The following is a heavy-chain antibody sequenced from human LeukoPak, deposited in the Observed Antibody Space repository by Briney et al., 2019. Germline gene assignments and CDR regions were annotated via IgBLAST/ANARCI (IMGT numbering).Heavy chain of an antibody. CDR3: ARGIQTEVFDY. CDR1: GFTFSSYS. Sequence: GGSLRLSCAASGFTFSSYSMNWVRQAPGKGLEWVSYISSSSYTIYYAGSVKGRFTISRDNAKNSLYLQMNSLRAEDTAVYYCARGIQTEVFDYWGQGTLVTVSS. V-gene: IGHV3-48*01. D-gene: IGHD1-1*01. J-gene: IGHJ4*02. CDR2: ISSSSYTI.